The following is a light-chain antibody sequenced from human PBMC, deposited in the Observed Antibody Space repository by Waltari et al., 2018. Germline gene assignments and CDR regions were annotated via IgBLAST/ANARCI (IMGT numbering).Light chain of an antibody. Sequence: YELTQPPSVSVAPGKTAKISCGGHDIRDKTVHWYQQKPGQAPVLVIYDDTVRPSGLPKRFSASDTATLPIARVEAGDEAVYYCQVWDGDSDHPVFGGGTKLTVL. V-gene: IGLV3-21*03. J-gene: IGLJ2*01. CDR2: DDT. CDR1: DIRDKT. CDR3: QVWDGDSDHPV.